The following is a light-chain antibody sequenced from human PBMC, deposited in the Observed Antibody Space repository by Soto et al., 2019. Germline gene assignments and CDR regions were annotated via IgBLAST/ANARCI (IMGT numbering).Light chain of an antibody. V-gene: IGLV2-23*01. J-gene: IGLJ3*02. CDR2: EGT. CDR3: CSYAGDTTM. Sequence: QSVLTQPASVSGSPGQSITISCTGTSGDVGSYNLVSWFQQHPGQAPKLLIYEGTKRPSGVSNRFSGSQSGNTASLTISGLQAEDEGDYYCCSYAGDTTMFGGGTKLTVL. CDR1: SGDVGSYNL.